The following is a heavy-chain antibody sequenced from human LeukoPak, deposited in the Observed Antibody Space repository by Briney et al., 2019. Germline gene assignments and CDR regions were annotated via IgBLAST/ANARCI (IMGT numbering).Heavy chain of an antibody. V-gene: IGHV6-1*01. CDR3: ARAEGIVGADYYYYGMDV. CDR1: GDSVSSNSAA. Sequence: SQTLSLTCAISGDSVSSNSAAWNWIRQSPSRGLEWLGSTYYRSKWYNDYAVSVKSRITINPDTSKNQFSLQLNSVTPEDTAVYYCARAEGIVGADYYYYGMDVWGQGTTVTVSS. J-gene: IGHJ6*02. CDR2: TYYRSKWYN. D-gene: IGHD1-26*01.